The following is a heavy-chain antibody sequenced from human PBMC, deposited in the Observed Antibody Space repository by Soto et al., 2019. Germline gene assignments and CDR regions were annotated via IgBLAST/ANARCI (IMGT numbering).Heavy chain of an antibody. CDR3: ARDPGVTNYYFDY. CDR1: GFSFSRYG. CDR2: MWFDGSKQ. D-gene: IGHD4-17*01. V-gene: IGHV3-33*01. Sequence: PGGSLRLSCVTSGFSFSRYGFHWVRQAPGKGLEWVAVMWFDGSKQYYVGSVKGRFTISRDNSKNTLYLQMNSLRADDTAVYYCARDPGVTNYYFDYWGQGALVTVS. J-gene: IGHJ4*02.